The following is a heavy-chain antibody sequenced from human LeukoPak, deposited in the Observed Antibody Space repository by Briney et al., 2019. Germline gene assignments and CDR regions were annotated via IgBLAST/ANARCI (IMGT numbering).Heavy chain of an antibody. CDR3: AKGGSASWGSYLGY. D-gene: IGHD3-16*01. CDR2: ISGSGGST. V-gene: IGHV3-23*01. J-gene: IGHJ4*02. Sequence: PGGSLRLSCAASGFTFSSYAMSWVRQAPGKGLEWVSAISGSGGSTYYADSVKGRFTISRDNSKNTLYLQMNSLRAEDTAVYYCAKGGSASWGSYLGYWGQGTLVTVSS. CDR1: GFTFSSYA.